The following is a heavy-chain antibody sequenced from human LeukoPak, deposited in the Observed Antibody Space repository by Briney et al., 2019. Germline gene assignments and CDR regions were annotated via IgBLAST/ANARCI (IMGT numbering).Heavy chain of an antibody. CDR1: AFTFNDHH. V-gene: IGHV3-72*01. J-gene: IGHJ5*02. D-gene: IGHD3-16*01. CDR3: VRGVLRWFDP. CDR2: IRNKRSSYIT. Sequence: SLRPSCTASAFTFNDHHIDLVPQAPGKGLDCVGRIRNKRSSYITEYAASVKGRFTISRDDSKNSLYLQMNTLKTHDTALYYCVRGVLRWFDPWGQRTLVTVPS.